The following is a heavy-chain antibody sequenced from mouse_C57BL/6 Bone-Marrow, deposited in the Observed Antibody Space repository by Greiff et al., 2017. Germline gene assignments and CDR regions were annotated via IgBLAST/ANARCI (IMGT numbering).Heavy chain of an antibody. J-gene: IGHJ2*01. CDR2: IYPGSGST. V-gene: IGHV1-55*01. CDR1: GYTFTSYW. Sequence: QVQLQQPGAELVKPGASVKMSCKASGYTFTSYWITWVKQRPGQGLEWIGDIYPGSGSTNYNETFKSKATLTVDTSSSTAYMQLSSLTSEDSAVYYCARRGLLRSSLLDYWGQGTTLTVSS. CDR3: ARRGLLRSSLLDY. D-gene: IGHD1-1*01.